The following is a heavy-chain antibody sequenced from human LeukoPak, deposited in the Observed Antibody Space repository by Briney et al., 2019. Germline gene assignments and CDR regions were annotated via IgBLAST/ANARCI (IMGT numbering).Heavy chain of an antibody. D-gene: IGHD1-14*01. V-gene: IGHV3-21*01. J-gene: IGHJ4*02. CDR2: ISSSSSYI. CDR3: ARVGTLGFDY. CDR1: GFTFSSYS. Sequence: GGSLRLSCATSGFTFSSYSMNWVRQAPGKGLEWVSSISSSSSYIYYADSVKGRFTISRDNAKNSLYLQMNSLRAEDTAVYYCARVGTLGFDYWGQGTLVTVSS.